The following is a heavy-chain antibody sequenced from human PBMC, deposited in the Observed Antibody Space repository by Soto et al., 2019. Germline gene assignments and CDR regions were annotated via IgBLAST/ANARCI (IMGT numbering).Heavy chain of an antibody. CDR3: AREPASCSGGSCYYWFDP. J-gene: IGHJ5*02. D-gene: IGHD2-15*01. CDR2: INPNSGGT. CDR1: GYTFTTTY. Sequence: ASVKVSCKASGYTFTTTYITWVRQAPGQGLEWMGWINPNSGGTNYAQKFQGWVTMTRDTSISTAYMELSRLRSDDTAVYYCAREPASCSGGSCYYWFDPWGQGTLVTVSS. V-gene: IGHV1-2*04.